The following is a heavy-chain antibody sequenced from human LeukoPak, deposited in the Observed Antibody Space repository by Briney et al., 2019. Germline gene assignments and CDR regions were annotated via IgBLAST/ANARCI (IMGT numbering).Heavy chain of an antibody. V-gene: IGHV1-46*01. CDR1: GYTFTSYY. CDR3: ARAQYCSGAKCYFDY. CDR2: INPSGGST. D-gene: IGHD2-15*01. Sequence: GASVKVSCKASGYTFTSYYMHWVRQAPGQGLEWMGIINPSGGSTNYAQKFRGRVTITRDTSTSTVYMELSRLSSEDTAVFFCARAQYCSGAKCYFDYWGQGTLVTVSS. J-gene: IGHJ4*02.